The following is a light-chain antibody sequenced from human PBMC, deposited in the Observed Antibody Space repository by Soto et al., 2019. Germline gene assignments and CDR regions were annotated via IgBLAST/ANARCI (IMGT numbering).Light chain of an antibody. CDR3: QQSSDWPPIT. CDR1: QSVSSN. J-gene: IGKJ5*01. CDR2: GAS. Sequence: EIVMTQSPATLSVSPGERATLSCRASQSVSSNLAWYQHKPGQAPRLLIYGASTRATGVPARFSGSGSGTEFTLTIDSLQSEDFAVYYCQQSSDWPPITFGQGTRLEIK. V-gene: IGKV3-15*01.